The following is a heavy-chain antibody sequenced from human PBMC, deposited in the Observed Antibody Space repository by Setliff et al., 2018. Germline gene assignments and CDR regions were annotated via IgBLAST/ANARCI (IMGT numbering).Heavy chain of an antibody. CDR1: GGSISSSSYY. D-gene: IGHD3-3*01. CDR3: ARRARWKNFWSGYWEV. J-gene: IGHJ4*02. V-gene: IGHV4-39*07. CDR2: IYYSGST. Sequence: SETLSLTCTVSGGSISSSSYYWGWIRQPPGKGLEWIGSIYYSGSTYYNPSLKSRVTISVDTSKNQFSLKLSSVTAADTAVYYCARRARWKNFWSGYWEVWGQGTLVTVPQ.